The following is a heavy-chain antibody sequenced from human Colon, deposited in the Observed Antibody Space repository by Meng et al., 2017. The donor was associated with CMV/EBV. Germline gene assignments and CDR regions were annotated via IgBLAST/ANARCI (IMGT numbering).Heavy chain of an antibody. D-gene: IGHD1-7*01. CDR2: ISTSIGN. J-gene: IGHJ4*02. CDR3: VRGAWNSRGCFDH. Sequence: ASVKGSCKASGYTVSSYSISWVRQAPGQGLEWMGCISTSIGNQYAQKFQGRVIMTTDSPTNTAYLEVMSLTFEDTAVYYCVRGAWNSRGCFDHWGQGALVTVSS. CDR1: GYTVSSYS. V-gene: IGHV1-18*01.